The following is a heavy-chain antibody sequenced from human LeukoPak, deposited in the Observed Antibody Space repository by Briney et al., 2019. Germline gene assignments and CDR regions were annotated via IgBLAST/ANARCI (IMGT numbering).Heavy chain of an antibody. CDR3: ARYSSGLFDY. J-gene: IGHJ4*02. D-gene: IGHD6-19*01. V-gene: IGHV3-30-3*01. CDR2: ISYDGSNK. CDR1: GFTFSSYA. Sequence: GGSLRLSCAASGFTFSSYAMHWVRQAPGKGLEWVAVISYDGSNKYYADSVKGRFTISRDNAKNSLYLQMNSLRAEDTAVYYCARYSSGLFDYWGQGTLVTVSS.